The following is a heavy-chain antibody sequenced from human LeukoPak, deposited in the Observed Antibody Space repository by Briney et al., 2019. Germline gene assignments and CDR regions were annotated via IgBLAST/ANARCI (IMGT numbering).Heavy chain of an antibody. CDR3: ATGRITLDAFDI. Sequence: ASVKVSCKVSGYTLTELSXHXXXQAPXXXXXXMGGFXPXDXETIYXXXXXXXXNXTEDTSTDTAYMELSSLRSEDTAVYYCATGRITLDAFDIWGQGTLVTVSS. D-gene: IGHD1-14*01. J-gene: IGHJ3*02. CDR2: FXPXDXET. CDR1: GYTLTELS. V-gene: IGHV1-24*01.